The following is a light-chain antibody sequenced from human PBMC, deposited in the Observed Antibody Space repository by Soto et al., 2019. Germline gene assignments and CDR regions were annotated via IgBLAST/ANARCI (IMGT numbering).Light chain of an antibody. CDR3: QQYGSSPLT. V-gene: IGKV3-20*01. Sequence: EIVLTQSPGTLSLSPGERATLSCRASQSVSSSYLAWYQQKPGQAPRLLIYGASSRATGIPDRVSGSGSGTDFTLTISRLEPADCAVYYCQQYGSSPLTFGGGPKVKLK. CDR2: GAS. CDR1: QSVSSSY. J-gene: IGKJ4*01.